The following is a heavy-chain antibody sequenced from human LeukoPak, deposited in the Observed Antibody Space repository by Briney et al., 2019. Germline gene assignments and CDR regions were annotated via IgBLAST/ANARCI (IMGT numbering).Heavy chain of an antibody. V-gene: IGHV4-34*01. CDR2: INHSGGT. D-gene: IGHD3-16*01. J-gene: IGHJ5*02. Sequence: SETLSLTCAVYGGSLSGYYWSWIRQPPGKGLEWIGEINHSGGTNYNPSLKSRVTISVDTSKNQFSLKLSSVTAADTAVYYCARAQILGEFDPWGQGTLVTVSS. CDR3: ARAQILGEFDP. CDR1: GGSLSGYY.